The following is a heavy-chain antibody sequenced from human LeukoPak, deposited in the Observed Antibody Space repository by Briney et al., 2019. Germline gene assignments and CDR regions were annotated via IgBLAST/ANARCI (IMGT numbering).Heavy chain of an antibody. D-gene: IGHD6-13*01. V-gene: IGHV3-30*02. J-gene: IGHJ3*02. CDR3: AKGVAADGAFDI. Sequence: PGGSLRLSCAASGFTFSSYGMHWVRQAPGKGLEWVAVIWFNGSNKYYADSVEGRFTISRDNSKNTLYLQMNSLRAEDTAVYYCAKGVAADGAFDIWGQGTMVTVSS. CDR2: IWFNGSNK. CDR1: GFTFSSYG.